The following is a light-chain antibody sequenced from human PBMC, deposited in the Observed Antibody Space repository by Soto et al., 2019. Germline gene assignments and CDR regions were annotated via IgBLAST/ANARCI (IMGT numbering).Light chain of an antibody. J-gene: IGKJ3*01. Sequence: DIQMTQSPSTLSASVGDRVTITCRASQSIRSWLAWFQEKPGKAPKLLIYKASNLESGVQSRFSGSGSGTEFTLTISSLQPDDFATYYCQQYNSYRNFTFGPGTKVDIK. CDR2: KAS. CDR3: QQYNSYRNFT. CDR1: QSIRSW. V-gene: IGKV1-5*03.